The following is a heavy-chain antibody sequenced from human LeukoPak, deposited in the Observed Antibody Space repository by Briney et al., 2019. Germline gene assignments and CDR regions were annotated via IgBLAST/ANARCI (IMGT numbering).Heavy chain of an antibody. J-gene: IGHJ4*02. CDR1: GGSISNYY. CDR3: ARGGLGGITAYSNYLFDY. Sequence: SETLSLTCTVSGGSISNYYWSWIRQPPGEGLEWIGYIYYSGSTNYNPSLKSRVSISIDTSKNQFSLNLTSVTAADTAVYYCARGGLGGITAYSNYLFDYWGQGTLVTVSS. V-gene: IGHV4-59*08. CDR2: IYYSGST. D-gene: IGHD4-11*01.